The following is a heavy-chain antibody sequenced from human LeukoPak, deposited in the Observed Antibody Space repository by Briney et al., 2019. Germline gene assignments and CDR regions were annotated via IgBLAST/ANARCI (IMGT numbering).Heavy chain of an antibody. J-gene: IGHJ4*02. Sequence: ASETVSYKASRYTFTIYPISWVRQAPGEGLERMGWITTYTGNTHYAQKLQGRVTMTTATSTSTAYMDLRGLRSDVTAVYYCARGYDYGDYVGDFDYWGQGTLVTVSS. CDR1: RYTFTIYP. CDR3: ARGYDYGDYVGDFDY. V-gene: IGHV1-18*01. D-gene: IGHD4-17*01. CDR2: ITTYTGNT.